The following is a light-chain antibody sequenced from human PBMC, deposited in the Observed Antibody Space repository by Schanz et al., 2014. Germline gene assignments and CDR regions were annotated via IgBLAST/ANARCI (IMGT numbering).Light chain of an antibody. CDR1: QDITKY. J-gene: IGKJ4*01. CDR2: DAS. Sequence: DIQMTQSPSSLSASVGDRVTIACQASQDITKYVNWYQQKPGKAPKLLIYDASTLNTGVPSRFSGGGYGTEFTLTISSLQPDDLATYYCQQYGSSPLTFGGGTKVEIK. V-gene: IGKV1-33*01. CDR3: QQYGSSPLT.